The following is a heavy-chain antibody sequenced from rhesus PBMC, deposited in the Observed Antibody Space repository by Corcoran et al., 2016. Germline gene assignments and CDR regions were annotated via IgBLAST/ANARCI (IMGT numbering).Heavy chain of an antibody. D-gene: IGHD4-4*01. CDR3: ARWLVAPAMGDY. Sequence: QVQLQESGPGLVKPSETLSLTCAVSGYSISSGYGWSWIRQPPGKGLEWIGYIGGSSGSTNYTPSLKSRVPISKDTSKNQFSLKLSSVTAADTAVYYCARWLVAPAMGDYWGQGVLVTVSS. CDR2: IGGSSGST. J-gene: IGHJ4*01. V-gene: IGHV4-127*01. CDR1: GYSISSGYG.